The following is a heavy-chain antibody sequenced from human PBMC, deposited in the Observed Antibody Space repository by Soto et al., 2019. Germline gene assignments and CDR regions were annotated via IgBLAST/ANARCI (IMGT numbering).Heavy chain of an antibody. J-gene: IGHJ3*02. Sequence: EVQLVESGGGLVQPGESLRLSCAASGFNFSPYWMHWVRQVPGKGLEWISHIGGGGSMTIYADSVKGRFTISRDDDKTTMYLQMNSLSSEDTAVYYCVRDRGSPDSFDSWGQGTKVTVSS. CDR1: GFNFSPYW. D-gene: IGHD3-10*01. V-gene: IGHV3-74*01. CDR3: VRDRGSPDSFDS. CDR2: IGGGGSMT.